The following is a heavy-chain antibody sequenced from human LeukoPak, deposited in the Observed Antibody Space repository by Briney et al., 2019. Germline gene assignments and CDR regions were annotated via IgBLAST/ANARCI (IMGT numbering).Heavy chain of an antibody. Sequence: PSETLSLTCAVYGGSFSGYYWSWIRQPPGKGLEWSGEINHSGSTNYNPSLKSRVTISVDTSKNQFSLKLSSVTAADTAVYYCARGPYYYDKFDYWGQGTLVTVSS. J-gene: IGHJ4*02. CDR3: ARGPYYYDKFDY. D-gene: IGHD3-22*01. V-gene: IGHV4-34*01. CDR2: INHSGST. CDR1: GGSFSGYY.